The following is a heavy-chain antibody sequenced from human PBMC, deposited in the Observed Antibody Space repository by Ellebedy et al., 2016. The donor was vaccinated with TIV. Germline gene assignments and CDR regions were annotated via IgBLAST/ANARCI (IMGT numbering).Heavy chain of an antibody. Sequence: AASVKVSCKASGYNLMSYGICWVRQAPGQGLEWMGWVSPYDGNTNYAQKFQGRVTLTIDTFTGTGYMELRNLRSDDTALYYCARGFRYGSGRWPLDYWGQGTLVTVSS. CDR2: VSPYDGNT. CDR1: GYNLMSYG. J-gene: IGHJ4*02. V-gene: IGHV1-18*01. D-gene: IGHD4-23*01. CDR3: ARGFRYGSGRWPLDY.